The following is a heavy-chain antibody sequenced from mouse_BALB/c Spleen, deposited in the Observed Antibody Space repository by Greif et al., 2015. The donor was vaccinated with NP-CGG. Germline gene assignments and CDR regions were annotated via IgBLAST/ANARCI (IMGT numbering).Heavy chain of an antibody. CDR1: GYTFSSYW. CDR2: ILPGSGST. CDR3: ARGESIYYYGNFFDY. V-gene: IGHV1-9*01. J-gene: IGHJ2*01. D-gene: IGHD2-1*01. Sequence: VKLQESGAELMKPGASVKISCKATGYTFSSYWIEWVKQRPGHGLEWIGEILPGSGSTNYNEKFKGKATFTADTSSNTAYMQLSSLTSEDSAVYYCARGESIYYYGNFFDYWGQGTTLTVSS.